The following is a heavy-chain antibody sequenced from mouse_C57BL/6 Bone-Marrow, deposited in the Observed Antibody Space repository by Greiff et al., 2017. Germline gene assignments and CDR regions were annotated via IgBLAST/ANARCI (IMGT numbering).Heavy chain of an antibody. V-gene: IGHV1-63*01. D-gene: IGHD2-3*01. J-gene: IGHJ2*01. Sequence: QVQLQQSGAELVRPGTSVKMSCKASGYTFTNYWIGWAKQRPGHGLEWIGDIYPGGGYTNYHEKFKGKATLTADKSSSTAYMQFSSLTSEDSAIYYCAKIYDGYFYFDYWGQGTTLTVSS. CDR3: AKIYDGYFYFDY. CDR2: IYPGGGYT. CDR1: GYTFTNYW.